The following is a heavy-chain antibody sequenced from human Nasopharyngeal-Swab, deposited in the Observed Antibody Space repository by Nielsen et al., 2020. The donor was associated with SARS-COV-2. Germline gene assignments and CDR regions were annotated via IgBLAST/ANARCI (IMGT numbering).Heavy chain of an antibody. J-gene: IGHJ4*02. V-gene: IGHV1-2*02. D-gene: IGHD3-22*01. CDR1: GYTFTGYY. CDR3: ARGPGYDSSGYYGY. CDR2: INPNSGGT. Sequence: ASVKVSCKASGYTFTGYYMHWVRQAPGQGLEWMGWINPNSGGTNYAQKFQGRVTITADKSTSTAYMELSSLRSEDTAVYYCARGPGYDSSGYYGYWGQGTLVTVSS.